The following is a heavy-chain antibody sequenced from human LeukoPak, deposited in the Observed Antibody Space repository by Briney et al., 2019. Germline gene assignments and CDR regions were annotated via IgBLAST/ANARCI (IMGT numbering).Heavy chain of an antibody. CDR1: GGSFSGYY. CDR2: INHSGST. CDR3: ARVPGGWINWFDP. D-gene: IGHD6-19*01. Sequence: SETLSLTCAVYGGSFSGYYWSWIRQPPGKGLEWIGEINHSGSTNYNPSLKSRVTISVDTSKNQFSLNLNSVTAADTAAYYCARVPGGWINWFDPWGQGTLVTVSS. V-gene: IGHV4-34*01. J-gene: IGHJ5*02.